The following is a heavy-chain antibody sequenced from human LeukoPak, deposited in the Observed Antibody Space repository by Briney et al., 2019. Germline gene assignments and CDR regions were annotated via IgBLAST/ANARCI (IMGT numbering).Heavy chain of an antibody. Sequence: GGSLRLSCAASGFTLSDYYMSWIRQAPGKGLEWVSYISSTGNTIYYAGSVKGRFTISRDNAKNSLFLQMNSLRDEDTAVYLCARGARPCGSSSCYRLADYWGQGTLVTVSS. J-gene: IGHJ4*02. CDR2: ISSTGNTI. V-gene: IGHV3-11*01. D-gene: IGHD2-2*02. CDR3: ARGARPCGSSSCYRLADY. CDR1: GFTLSDYY.